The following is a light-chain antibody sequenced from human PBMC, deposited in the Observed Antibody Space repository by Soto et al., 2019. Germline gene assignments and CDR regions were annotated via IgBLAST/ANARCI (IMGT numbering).Light chain of an antibody. CDR3: QVWDSSSDHYV. CDR1: NIGSES. J-gene: IGLJ1*01. CDR2: DDN. V-gene: IGLV3-21*02. Sequence: SYDLAQPPSVSVTPGQTSRSTGQENNIGSESVHWYQQRPGQAPVLVVYDDNDRPSGIPERFSGSNSGNTATLTISRVEAGDEADYYCQVWDSSSDHYVFGTGTKVTVL.